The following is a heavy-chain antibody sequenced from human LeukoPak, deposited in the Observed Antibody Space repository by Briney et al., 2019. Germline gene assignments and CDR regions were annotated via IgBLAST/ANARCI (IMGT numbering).Heavy chain of an antibody. CDR1: VGSFSRYY. J-gene: IGHJ4*03. CDR3: ARGATMSETGYFDF. V-gene: IGHV4-34*01. Sequence: SETLSLTCADYVGSFSRYYWSWIRQSPGKGREWIAEIDHRGDTNYNPSVKSRVTISVDTSKNQFSLKVRSLSAADTAVYYCARGATMSETGYFDFWGQGTLVTVSS. CDR2: IDHRGDT. D-gene: IGHD2-21*02.